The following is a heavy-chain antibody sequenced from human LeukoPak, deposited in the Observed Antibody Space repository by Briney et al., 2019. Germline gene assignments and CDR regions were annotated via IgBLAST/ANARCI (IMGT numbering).Heavy chain of an antibody. D-gene: IGHD2-2*01. CDR2: INPNSGGT. J-gene: IGHJ4*02. Sequence: ASVKVSCKASGYTFTGYYMHWVRQAPGQGLEWMGWINPNSGGTNYAQKFQGRVTMTRDTSISTAYMELSRLRSDDTAVYYCARGYCSSTSCYWYFDYWGQGTLVNVSS. V-gene: IGHV1-2*02. CDR3: ARGYCSSTSCYWYFDY. CDR1: GYTFTGYY.